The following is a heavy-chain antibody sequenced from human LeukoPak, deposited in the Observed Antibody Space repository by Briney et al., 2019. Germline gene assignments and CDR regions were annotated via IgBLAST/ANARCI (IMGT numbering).Heavy chain of an antibody. Sequence: XRXXXXXGLEWMXWINPNSGGTNYAQKFQGRVTMTRDTSISTAYMELSRLRSDDTAVYYCARDTGIVGATTADEFGYWGQGTLVTVSS. CDR2: INPNSGGT. V-gene: IGHV1-2*02. D-gene: IGHD1-26*01. CDR3: ARDTGIVGATTADEFGY. J-gene: IGHJ4*02.